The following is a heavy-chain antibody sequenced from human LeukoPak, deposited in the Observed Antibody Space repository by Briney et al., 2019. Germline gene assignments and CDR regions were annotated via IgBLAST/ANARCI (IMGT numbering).Heavy chain of an antibody. V-gene: IGHV3-33*06. CDR3: AKDPRGSYSRDYYYYMDV. CDR2: IWYDGSNK. J-gene: IGHJ6*03. CDR1: GFTFSSYG. Sequence: GGSLRLSCAASGFTFSSYGMHWVRQAPGKGLEWVAVIWYDGSNKYYADSVKGQFTISRDNSKNTLYLQMNSLRAEDAAVYYCAKDPRGSYSRDYYYYMDVWGKGTTVTVSS. D-gene: IGHD1-26*01.